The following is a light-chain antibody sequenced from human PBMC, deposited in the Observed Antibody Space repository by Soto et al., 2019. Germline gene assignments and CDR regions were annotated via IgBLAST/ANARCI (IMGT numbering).Light chain of an antibody. CDR1: QNVDTKY. Sequence: EIVLTQSPGTLSLSPGERATLSCRASQNVDTKYLAWYQFKPGQAPRIIIYGASTRATGIPARFSGSGSGTEFTLTISSLQSEDSAVYYCQQYKNWLALTFGGGTKVDIK. CDR3: QQYKNWLALT. CDR2: GAS. V-gene: IGKV3-15*01. J-gene: IGKJ4*01.